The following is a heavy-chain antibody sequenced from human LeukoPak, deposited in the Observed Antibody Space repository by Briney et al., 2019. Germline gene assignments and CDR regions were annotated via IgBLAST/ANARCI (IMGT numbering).Heavy chain of an antibody. D-gene: IGHD6-13*01. CDR2: ISGSGGST. CDR3: ALRETAAGPFDY. Sequence: GGSLRLSCAASGFTFSSYAMSWVRQAPGKGLEWVSAISGSGGSTYYADSVKGRFTISRDNSKNTLYLQMYSLRAEDTAVYYCALRETAAGPFDYWGQGTLVIVSS. CDR1: GFTFSSYA. J-gene: IGHJ4*02. V-gene: IGHV3-23*01.